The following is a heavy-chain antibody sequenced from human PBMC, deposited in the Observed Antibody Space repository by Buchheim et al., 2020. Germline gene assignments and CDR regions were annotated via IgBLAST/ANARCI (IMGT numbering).Heavy chain of an antibody. CDR2: INHSGST. D-gene: IGHD6-19*01. J-gene: IGHJ4*02. V-gene: IGHV4-34*01. CDR1: GGSFSGYY. Sequence: QVQLQQWGAGLLKPSETLSLTCAVYGGSFSGYYWSCIRQPPGKGLEWIGEINHSGSTNYNPSLKSRVTISVDTSKNQFSLKLSSVTAADTAVYYCARQYSSGPIPTDYWGQGTL. CDR3: ARQYSSGPIPTDY.